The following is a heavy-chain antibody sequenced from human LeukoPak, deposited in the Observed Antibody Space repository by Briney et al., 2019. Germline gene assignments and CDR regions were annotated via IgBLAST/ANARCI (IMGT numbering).Heavy chain of an antibody. D-gene: IGHD3-3*01. CDR2: ISGSGGST. CDR3: AKDRVDFWSGSP. CDR1: GFTFSTYA. V-gene: IGHV3-23*01. Sequence: GGSLRLSCAASGFTFSTYAMSWVRQSPGKGLEWVSAISGSGGSTYYADSVKGRFTISRDNSKNTLYLQMNSLRAEDTAVYYCAKDRVDFWSGSPWGQGTLVTVSS. J-gene: IGHJ5*02.